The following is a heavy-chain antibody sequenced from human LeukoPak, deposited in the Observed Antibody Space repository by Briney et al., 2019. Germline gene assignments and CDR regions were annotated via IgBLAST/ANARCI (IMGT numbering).Heavy chain of an antibody. CDR2: IRGSGGST. D-gene: IGHD3-16*01. CDR1: GLTFSSYS. Sequence: QPGGSLRLSCAPSGLTFSSYSMSWVRQAPGKWLEWVSAIRGSGGSTYYADSVKGRFTISRDNSRDPLYLQMNSLRAEDTAVYYCAKGYYDYVWGSYYFDYWGQGTLVTVSS. V-gene: IGHV3-23*01. CDR3: AKGYYDYVWGSYYFDY. J-gene: IGHJ4*02.